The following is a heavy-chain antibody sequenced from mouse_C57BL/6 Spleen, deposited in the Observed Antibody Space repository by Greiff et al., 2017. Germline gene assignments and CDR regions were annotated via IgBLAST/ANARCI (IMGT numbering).Heavy chain of an antibody. V-gene: IGHV1-66*01. CDR1: GYSFTSYY. CDR3: ARGGITTRAMDY. Sequence: VQLKESGPELVKPGASVKISCKASGYSFTSYYIHWVKQRPGQGLEWIGWIYPGSGNTKYNEKFKGKATLTADTSSSTAYMQLSSLTAEDSAVYYCARGGITTRAMDYWGQGTSVTVSS. D-gene: IGHD2-4*01. CDR2: IYPGSGNT. J-gene: IGHJ4*01.